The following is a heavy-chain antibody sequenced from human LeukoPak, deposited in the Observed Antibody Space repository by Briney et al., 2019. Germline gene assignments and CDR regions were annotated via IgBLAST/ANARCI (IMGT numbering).Heavy chain of an antibody. J-gene: IGHJ5*02. CDR2: IYTGVST. V-gene: IGHV4-4*07. D-gene: IGHD3-22*01. CDR3: ARETPPGYYDSSSEGP. Sequence: PSETLSLTCTVSGGSISSYYWSWIRQPAGKGLEWIGRIYTGVSTNYNPSLKSRATMSVDTSKNQFSLKLSSVTAPDTAVYYCARETPPGYYDSSSEGPWGQGTLVTVSS. CDR1: GGSISSYY.